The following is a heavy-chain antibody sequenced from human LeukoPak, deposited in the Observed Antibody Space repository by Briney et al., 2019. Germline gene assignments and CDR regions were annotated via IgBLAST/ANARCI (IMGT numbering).Heavy chain of an antibody. Sequence: PGGSLRLSGTASGFPFIEYSMNWVRQVPGKGLEWISYIGIDSGNTKYADSVRGRFTISADKAKNSLYLQMNSLRVEDTAVYYCARDHNYAFDNWGQGTLVSVAS. CDR2: IGIDSGNT. CDR3: ARDHNYAFDN. J-gene: IGHJ4*02. V-gene: IGHV3-48*01. D-gene: IGHD1-1*01. CDR1: GFPFIEYS.